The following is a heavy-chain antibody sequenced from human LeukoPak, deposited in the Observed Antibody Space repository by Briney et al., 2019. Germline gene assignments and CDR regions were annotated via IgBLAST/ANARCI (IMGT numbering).Heavy chain of an antibody. V-gene: IGHV3-43D*03. CDR1: GFTFDDYA. CDR3: ATDGAARRSGGYYYYYMDV. Sequence: GGSLRLSCAASGFTFDDYAMHWVRQAPGKGLEWVSLISWDGGSTYYADSVKGRFTISIDNSKNSLYLQMNNLRAEDTALYYCATDGAARRSGGYYYYYMDVWGKGTTVTVSS. D-gene: IGHD6-6*01. CDR2: ISWDGGST. J-gene: IGHJ6*03.